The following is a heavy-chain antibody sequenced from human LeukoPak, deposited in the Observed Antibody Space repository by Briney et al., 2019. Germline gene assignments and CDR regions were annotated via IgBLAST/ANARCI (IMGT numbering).Heavy chain of an antibody. CDR3: AKTPNSGNYYASFDY. J-gene: IGHJ4*02. Sequence: GGSLRLSCAASGFTFTSYAMSWVRQAPGKGLEWVSVISGSGGTTYYAGSVKGRFTISRDNSKDTLYLQMNSLRAEDTAVYYCAKTPNSGNYYASFDYWGQGSLVTVSS. V-gene: IGHV3-23*01. CDR2: ISGSGGTT. CDR1: GFTFTSYA. D-gene: IGHD1-26*01.